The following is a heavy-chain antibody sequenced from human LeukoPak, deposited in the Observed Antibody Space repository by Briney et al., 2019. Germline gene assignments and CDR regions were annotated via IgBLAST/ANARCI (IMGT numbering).Heavy chain of an antibody. Sequence: GGSLRLSCVASGFTFSSYAMSWVRQAPGKGLEWVSALSSSGSNTHYADSVKGRFTISRDTSKKTLYLQMNSLRAEDTAVYYCAKDAVFSGWYECFDYWGQGTLVTVSS. CDR3: AKDAVFSGWYECFDY. V-gene: IGHV3-23*01. J-gene: IGHJ4*02. CDR2: LSSSGSNT. D-gene: IGHD6-19*01. CDR1: GFTFSSYA.